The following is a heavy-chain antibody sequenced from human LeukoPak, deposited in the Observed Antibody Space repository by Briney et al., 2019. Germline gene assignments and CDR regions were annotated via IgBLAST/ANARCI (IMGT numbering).Heavy chain of an antibody. D-gene: IGHD3-3*01. J-gene: IGHJ6*03. CDR3: ARRTYYDFWSGYFYYMDV. V-gene: IGHV1-18*01. CDR1: GYTFTNYA. Sequence: ASVKVSCKASGYTFTNYAISWVRQAPGQGLEWMGWISAYNGNTNYAQKLQGRVTMTTDTSTSTAYMELRSLRSDDTAVYYCARRTYYDFWSGYFYYMDVWGKGTTVTVSS. CDR2: ISAYNGNT.